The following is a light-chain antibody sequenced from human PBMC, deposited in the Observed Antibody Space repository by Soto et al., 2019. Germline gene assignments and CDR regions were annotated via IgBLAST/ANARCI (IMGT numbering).Light chain of an antibody. CDR1: RSVAND. CDR3: QQYKNGTRT. Sequence: EIVFTQCPGTLSLSPVDSVTLSCSDSRSVANDLAWYQQKPGQPPRLXIYDXSTMATGSPARFSGSQSATEFTLPISSLLSEDFAVYSCQQYKNGTRTFGGGTKVDI. J-gene: IGKJ4*02. V-gene: IGKV3D-15*01. CDR2: DXS.